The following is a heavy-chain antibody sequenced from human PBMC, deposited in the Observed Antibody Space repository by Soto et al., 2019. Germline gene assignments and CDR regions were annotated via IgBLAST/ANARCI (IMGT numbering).Heavy chain of an antibody. D-gene: IGHD1-26*01. V-gene: IGHV3-11*06. CDR1: GFTFSDYY. J-gene: IGHJ4*02. Sequence: QVQLVESGGGLVKPGGSLRLSCATSGFTFSDYYMSWVRQAPGKGLEWVSYISSSSTYTNYADSVKGRFTISRDNAKNSLYLQMNSLRAEDTAVYYCAGKQWESSGNYYFDYWGQGTLVTVSS. CDR3: AGKQWESSGNYYFDY. CDR2: ISSSSTYT.